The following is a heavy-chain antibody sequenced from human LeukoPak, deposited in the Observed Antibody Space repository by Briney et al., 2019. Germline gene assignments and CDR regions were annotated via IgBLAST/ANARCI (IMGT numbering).Heavy chain of an antibody. CDR1: VYTFTGYY. J-gene: IGHJ4*02. CDR2: INLKSGGT. Sequence: ASVKVSCKASVYTFTGYYMHWVRQAPGQGLEWVGWINLKSGGTNYAGRFQGRVTMARDTTTSTAYMDLSRLRSVDTAVYYCARSPHILTVENFDYCGQGTLVTVSS. V-gene: IGHV1-2*02. CDR3: ARSPHILTVENFDY. D-gene: IGHD3-9*01.